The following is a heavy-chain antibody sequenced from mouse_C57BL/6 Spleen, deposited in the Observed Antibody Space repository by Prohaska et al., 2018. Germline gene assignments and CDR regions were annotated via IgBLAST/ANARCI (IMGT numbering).Heavy chain of an antibody. J-gene: IGHJ4*01. CDR2: IYPGDGDT. CDR3: ARYYYGSSYGYYYAMDY. V-gene: IGHV1-80*01. Sequence: ASLKISCKASGYAFSSYWMNWVKQRPGKGIEWIGQIYPGDGDTNYNGKFKGKATLTADKSSSTAYMQLSSLTSEDSAVYFCARYYYGSSYGYYYAMDYWGQGTSVTVSS. D-gene: IGHD1-1*01. CDR1: GYAFSSYW.